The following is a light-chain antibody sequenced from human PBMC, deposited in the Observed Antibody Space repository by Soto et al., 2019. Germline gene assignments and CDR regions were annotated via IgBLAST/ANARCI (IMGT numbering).Light chain of an antibody. Sequence: QSVLTQSPSASASLGASVKLTWTLSSGHSSYAIAWHQKQPGKGPRYLMDLNNDGSHTKGDGIPDRFSGSSSGADRYLIISSLQSEDEADYYCQTWGTGFQFFGGGTKLTAL. CDR2: LNNDGSH. CDR3: QTWGTGFQF. J-gene: IGLJ2*01. V-gene: IGLV4-69*01. CDR1: SGHSSYA.